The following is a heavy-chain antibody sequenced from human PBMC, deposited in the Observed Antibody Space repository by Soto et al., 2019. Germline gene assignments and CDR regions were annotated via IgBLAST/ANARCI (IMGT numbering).Heavy chain of an antibody. CDR2: ISSSGSTI. CDR3: ARDNYDFWSGRQHYFDY. CDR1: GFTFSDYY. Sequence: TGGSLRLSCAASGFTFSDYYMSWIRQAPGKGLEWVSYISSSGSTIYYADSVKGRFTISRDNAKNSLYLQMNSLRAEDTAVYYCARDNYDFWSGRQHYFDYWGQGTLVTVSS. V-gene: IGHV3-11*01. J-gene: IGHJ4*02. D-gene: IGHD3-3*01.